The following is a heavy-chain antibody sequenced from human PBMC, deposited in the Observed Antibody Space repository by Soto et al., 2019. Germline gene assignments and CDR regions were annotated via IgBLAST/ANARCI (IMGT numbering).Heavy chain of an antibody. V-gene: IGHV3-15*01. CDR2: IKSKTDGGTT. Sequence: GGSLRLSCAASGFTFSNARMSWVRQAPGKGLEWVGRIKSKTDGGTTDYAAPVKGRFTISRDDSKNTLYLQMNSLKTEDTAVYYCTTDHQWEHNYYYGMDVWGQGTTVTVSS. CDR3: TTDHQWEHNYYYGMDV. D-gene: IGHD1-26*01. CDR1: GFTFSNAR. J-gene: IGHJ6*02.